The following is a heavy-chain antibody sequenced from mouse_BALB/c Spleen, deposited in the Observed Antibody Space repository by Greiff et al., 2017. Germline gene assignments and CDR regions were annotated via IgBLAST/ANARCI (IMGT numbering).Heavy chain of an antibody. V-gene: IGHV5-17*02. Sequence: EVQRVESGGGLVQPGGSRKLSCAASGFTFSSFGMHWVRQAPEKGLEWVAYISSGSSTIYYADTVKGRFTISRDNPKNTLFLQMTSLRSEDTAMYYCARSRDYYGYFDYWGQGTTLTVSS. CDR1: GFTFSSFG. J-gene: IGHJ2*01. CDR2: ISSGSSTI. CDR3: ARSRDYYGYFDY. D-gene: IGHD1-1*01.